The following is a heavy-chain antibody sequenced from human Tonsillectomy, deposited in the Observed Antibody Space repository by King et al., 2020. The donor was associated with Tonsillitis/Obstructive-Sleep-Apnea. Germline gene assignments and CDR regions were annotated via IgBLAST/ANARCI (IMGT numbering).Heavy chain of an antibody. CDR3: ARDEGGVVQIAIYCDY. J-gene: IGHJ4*02. D-gene: IGHD2-21*01. CDR1: GYTFTSYG. Sequence: QLVQSGAEVKKPGASVKVSCKASGYTFTSYGISWVRQGPGQGLDWMGWISAYNGHTNYAQRLQGRVTMTTDTSTSTAYLELRNLRSDDTAVCYCARDEGGVVQIAIYCDYWGQGTLVTVSS. CDR2: ISAYNGHT. V-gene: IGHV1-18*01.